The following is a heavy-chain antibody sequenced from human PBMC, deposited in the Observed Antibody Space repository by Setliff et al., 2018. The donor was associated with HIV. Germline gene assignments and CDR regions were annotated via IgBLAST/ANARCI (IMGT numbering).Heavy chain of an antibody. D-gene: IGHD1-26*01. J-gene: IGHJ4*02. CDR2: IYYSGVT. CDR1: GGSISSYY. V-gene: IGHV4-59*12. CDR3: ARTRAPYFFDF. Sequence: SETLSLTCTVSGGSISSYYWNWIRQPPGKGLEWIGYIYYSGVTNYNPSLKSRVTISVDTSKNQFSLQLNSVTAADTAVYFCARTRAPYFFDFWGQGAQVTVSS.